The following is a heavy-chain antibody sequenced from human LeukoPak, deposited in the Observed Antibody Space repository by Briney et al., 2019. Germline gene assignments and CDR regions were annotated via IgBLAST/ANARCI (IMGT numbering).Heavy chain of an antibody. J-gene: IGHJ4*02. D-gene: IGHD3-22*01. V-gene: IGHV3-9*03. CDR2: ISWNSGSV. CDR3: AKGGYYDSSGLGDY. Sequence: SLRLSCAAPGLTFDDYAMHWVRQAPGKGLEWVSGISWNSGSVGYADSVKGRFTISRDNAKNSLYLQMNSLRAEDMALYYCAKGGYYDSSGLGDYWGQGTLVTVSS. CDR1: GLTFDDYA.